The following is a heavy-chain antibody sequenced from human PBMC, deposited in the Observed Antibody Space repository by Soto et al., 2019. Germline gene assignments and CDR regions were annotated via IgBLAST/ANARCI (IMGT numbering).Heavy chain of an antibody. CDR3: ARLDSSGWYQGSYFDY. J-gene: IGHJ4*02. CDR2: ILYSGST. Sequence: QLQLQESGPGLVKPSETLSLTCIVSGGSITRNNHYWGWIRQSPGKGLEWIGSILYSGSTNYNPSLKSRVTLSVETSKNQFSLKMSSVTAADTAVYYCARLDSSGWYQGSYFDYWGQGTLVTVSA. D-gene: IGHD6-19*01. CDR1: GGSITRNNHY. V-gene: IGHV4-39*01.